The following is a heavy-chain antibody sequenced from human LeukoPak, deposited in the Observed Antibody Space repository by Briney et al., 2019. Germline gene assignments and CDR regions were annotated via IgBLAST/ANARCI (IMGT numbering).Heavy chain of an antibody. CDR2: IYADGRGT. CDR1: GFTFSSYW. J-gene: IGHJ4*02. CDR3: AKRGSAWDLDY. Sequence: GGSLRLSCAASGFTFSSYWMHWVRQAPGKGLVWVSRIYADGRGTSYADSVKGRFTISRDNTKNTLYLQMNSLTAEDTAVYYCAKRGSAWDLDYWGQGTLVTVSS. V-gene: IGHV3-74*01. D-gene: IGHD6-19*01.